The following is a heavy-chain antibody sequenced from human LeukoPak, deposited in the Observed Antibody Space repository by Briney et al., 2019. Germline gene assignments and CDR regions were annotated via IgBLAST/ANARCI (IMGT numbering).Heavy chain of an antibody. D-gene: IGHD6-13*01. Sequence: GSLRLSCAASGFTFSGVGMHWVRQAPGKGLEWVAVIAYDESNKYYADSVKGRFTISRDNSKNTVFLQMNSLRAEDTAVYYCAKDRSIAAGGTVSEIDNWGQGTLVTVSS. CDR1: GFTFSGVG. CDR2: IAYDESNK. CDR3: AKDRSIAAGGTVSEIDN. V-gene: IGHV3-30*18. J-gene: IGHJ4*02.